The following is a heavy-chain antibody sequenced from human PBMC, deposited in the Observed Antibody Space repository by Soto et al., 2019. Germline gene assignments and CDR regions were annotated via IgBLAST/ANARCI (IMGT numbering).Heavy chain of an antibody. CDR2: ISGSGGST. Sequence: HPGGSLRLSCAASGFTFSSYAMSWVRQAPGKGLEWVSAISGSGGSTYYADSVKGRFTISRDNSKNTLYLQMNSLRAEDTAVYYCAKFEGIIRQEFDYWGQGTLVTVSS. CDR3: AKFEGIIRQEFDY. CDR1: GFTFSSYA. V-gene: IGHV3-23*01. J-gene: IGHJ4*02. D-gene: IGHD1-20*01.